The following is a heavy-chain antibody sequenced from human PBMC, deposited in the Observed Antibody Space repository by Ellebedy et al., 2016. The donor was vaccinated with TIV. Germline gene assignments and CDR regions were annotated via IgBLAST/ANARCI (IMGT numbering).Heavy chain of an antibody. J-gene: IGHJ6*02. CDR2: ISWDGGST. CDR3: AKAELVRDYYYGMDV. D-gene: IGHD6-13*01. Sequence: GESLKISXAASGFTFDDYTMHWVRQAPGKGLEWVSLISWDGGSTYYADSVKGRFTISRDNNKNSLYLQMNSLRTEDTALYYCAKAELVRDYYYGMDVWGQGTTVTVSS. CDR1: GFTFDDYT. V-gene: IGHV3-43*01.